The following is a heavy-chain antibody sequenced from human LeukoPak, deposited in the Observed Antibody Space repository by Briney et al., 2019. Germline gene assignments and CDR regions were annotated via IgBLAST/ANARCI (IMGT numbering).Heavy chain of an antibody. D-gene: IGHD6-13*01. J-gene: IGHJ4*02. CDR3: AKSSNSWYLSYLDY. CDR2: NSGSGGST. V-gene: IGHV3-23*01. CDR1: GFTFSSHA. Sequence: GGSLRLSCAASGFTFSSHAMTWVRQAPGKGLEWVSANSGSGGSTYYADSVKGRFTISRDNSKKTLYLQMNSLRAEDTAVYYCAKSSNSWYLSYLDYWGQGTLVTVSS.